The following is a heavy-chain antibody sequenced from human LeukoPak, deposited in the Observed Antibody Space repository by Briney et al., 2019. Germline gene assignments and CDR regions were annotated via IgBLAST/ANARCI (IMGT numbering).Heavy chain of an antibody. V-gene: IGHV3-30*02. Sequence: GGSLRLSCAASGFTSSSYGMHWVRQAPAKGLKWVAFIRYDGSNKYYADSVKGRFTISRDNSKNTLYLQMNSLRAEDTAVYYCAKVPYCSGGSCYAFDYWGQGTLVTVSS. CDR1: GFTSSSYG. D-gene: IGHD2-15*01. J-gene: IGHJ4*02. CDR2: IRYDGSNK. CDR3: AKVPYCSGGSCYAFDY.